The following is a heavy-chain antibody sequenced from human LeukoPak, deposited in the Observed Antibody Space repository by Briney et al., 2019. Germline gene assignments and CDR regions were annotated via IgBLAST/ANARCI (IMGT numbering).Heavy chain of an antibody. J-gene: IGHJ4*02. D-gene: IGHD6-19*01. V-gene: IGHV3-23*01. CDR3: ARERNLEIAVAGTIFYY. CDR1: GFTFSSYA. Sequence: PGGSLRLSCAASGFTFSSYAMSWVRQAPGKGLEWVSAISGSGGSTYYADSVKGRFTISRDNSKNTLYLQMKSLRAEDTAVYYCARERNLEIAVAGTIFYYWGQGTLVTVSS. CDR2: ISGSGGST.